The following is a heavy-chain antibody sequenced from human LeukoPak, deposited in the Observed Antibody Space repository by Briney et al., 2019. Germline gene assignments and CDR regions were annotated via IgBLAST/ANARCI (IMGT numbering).Heavy chain of an antibody. V-gene: IGHV4-59*11. CDR2: IYYSGST. J-gene: IGHJ6*03. CDR3: ARAAIVEYGSSWYDYYYYMDV. Sequence: SETLSLTCTVSGGSISSHYWSWIRQPPGKGLEWIGYIYYSGSTNYNPSLKSRVTISVDTSKNQFSLKLSSVTAADTAVYYCARAAIVEYGSSWYDYYYYMDVWGKGTTVTVSS. D-gene: IGHD6-13*01. CDR1: GGSISSHY.